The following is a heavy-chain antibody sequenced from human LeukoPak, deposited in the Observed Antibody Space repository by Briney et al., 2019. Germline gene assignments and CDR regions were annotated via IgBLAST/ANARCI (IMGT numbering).Heavy chain of an antibody. J-gene: IGHJ4*02. V-gene: IGHV3-7*01. CDR2: IKQDGREK. D-gene: IGHD3-16*02. Sequence: GGSLRLSCAASGFTFSSYWISWVRQAPGKGLEGVANIKQDGREKYYVDSVKGRFTISRDNAKNSLYLQMNSLRAEDTAVYYCARDIPYYDYVWGSYRYYFDYWGQGTLVTVSS. CDR3: ARDIPYYDYVWGSYRYYFDY. CDR1: GFTFSSYW.